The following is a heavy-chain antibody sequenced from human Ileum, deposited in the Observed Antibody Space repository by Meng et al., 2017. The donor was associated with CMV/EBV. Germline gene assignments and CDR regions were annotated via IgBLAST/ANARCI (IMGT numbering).Heavy chain of an antibody. J-gene: IGHJ5*02. CDR3: ARECVGEGDWCHWDYWFDP. Sequence: VSLTASAPRLVQPSGSLVSTCAVFVGSSSGSFVCSWGRQSAGQRLEWIGRIDPSGSANYNPSLQGRITVSIDTSNNQFSLTLTSVTAADTAVYYCARECVGEGDWCHWDYWFDPWGQGTLVTVSS. V-gene: IGHV4-4*07. D-gene: IGHD2-21*01. CDR1: VGSSSGSFV. CDR2: IDPSGSA.